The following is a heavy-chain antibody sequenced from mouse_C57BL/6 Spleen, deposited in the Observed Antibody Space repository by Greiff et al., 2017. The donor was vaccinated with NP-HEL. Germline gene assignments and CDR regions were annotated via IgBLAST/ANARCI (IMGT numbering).Heavy chain of an antibody. D-gene: IGHD4-1*02. V-gene: IGHV3-6*01. CDR1: GYSITSGYY. CDR2: ISYDGSN. J-gene: IGHJ4*01. CDR3: ARGGPTVFYAMDY. Sequence: EVQLQQSGPGLVKPSQSLSLTCSVTGYSITSGYYWNWIRQFPGNKLEWMGYISYDGSNNYNPSLKNRISITRDTSKNQFFLKLNSVTTEDTATYYCARGGPTVFYAMDYWGQGTSVTVSS.